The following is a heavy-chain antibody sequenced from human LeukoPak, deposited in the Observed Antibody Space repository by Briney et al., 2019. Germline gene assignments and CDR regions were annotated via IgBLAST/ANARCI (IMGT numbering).Heavy chain of an antibody. Sequence: PSETLSLTCTVSGGSISSSSYYWGWIRQPPGKRLEWIGSIYYSGSTYYNPSLKSRVTISVDTSKNQFSLKLSSVTAADTAVYYCARGDGRGYYMDVWGKGTTVTVSS. CDR2: IYYSGST. CDR3: ARGDGRGYYMDV. V-gene: IGHV4-39*07. CDR1: GGSISSSSYY. D-gene: IGHD3-10*01. J-gene: IGHJ6*03.